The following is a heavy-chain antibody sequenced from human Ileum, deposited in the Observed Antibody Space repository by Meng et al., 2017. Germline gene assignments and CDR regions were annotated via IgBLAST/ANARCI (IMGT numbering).Heavy chain of an antibody. J-gene: IGHJ4*02. CDR1: GRSISSSDW. Sequence: QVQPQGSGPGLVAPSETLYLLCPVSGRSISSSDWWSWVRQPPGKGLEWIAEMNLGGSPNYNPSLKSRVTMSVDKSNDHLSLQLTSVTAADTAVYYCAHIFDSWGQGTLVTVSS. CDR2: MNLGGSP. CDR3: AHIFDS. V-gene: IGHV4-4*02.